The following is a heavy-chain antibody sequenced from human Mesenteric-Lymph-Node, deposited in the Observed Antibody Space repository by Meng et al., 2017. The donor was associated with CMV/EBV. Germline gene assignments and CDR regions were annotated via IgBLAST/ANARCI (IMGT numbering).Heavy chain of an antibody. D-gene: IGHD3-3*01. V-gene: IGHV1-2*02. CDR1: GYTFTGHY. J-gene: IGHJ4*02. CDR3: ARGTAVMFAVVLLFDF. CDR2: INPKSGVS. Sequence: ASVKVSCKASGYTFTGHYIHWVRQAPGQGPEWMGWINPKSGVSKFAQKFQGRVAMTTDKSISTAYMELGRLTSDDTAVYYCARGTAVMFAVVLLFDFWGQGSVVTVSS.